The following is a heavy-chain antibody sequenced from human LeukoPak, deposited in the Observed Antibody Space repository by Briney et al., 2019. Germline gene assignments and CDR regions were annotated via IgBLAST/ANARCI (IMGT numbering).Heavy chain of an antibody. Sequence: GGSLRLSCAASGFTFSRNTMNWVRQAPGKGLEWVSCISSSSYMYYADSVKGRFTNSRDNAKNSVYLQMNSLRAEDTAVYYCARDEGAFDIWGQGTMVTVSS. CDR2: ISSSSYM. J-gene: IGHJ3*02. V-gene: IGHV3-21*01. CDR1: GFTFSRNT. CDR3: ARDEGAFDI.